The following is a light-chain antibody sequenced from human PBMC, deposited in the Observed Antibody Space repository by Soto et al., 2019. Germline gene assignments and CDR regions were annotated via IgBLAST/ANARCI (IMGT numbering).Light chain of an antibody. J-gene: IGLJ3*02. Sequence: QSVLTQPASVSGSPGQSITISWTGTSSDVYDYNFVSWCQYHPDNAPKLMISEVSNWPSGLSLRISISKSDNTASLTISGLQAEDEADQKQQHFWVFGGGTKVTVL. CDR2: EVS. V-gene: IGLV2-14*01. CDR3: QHFWV. CDR1: SSDVYDYNF.